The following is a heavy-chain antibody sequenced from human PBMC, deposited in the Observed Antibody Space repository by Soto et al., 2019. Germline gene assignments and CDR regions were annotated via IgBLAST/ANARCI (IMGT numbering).Heavy chain of an antibody. Sequence: ASVKVSCKASGYTFTSYDINWVRQATGQGLEWMGGMNPNSGNTGYAQKFQGRVTMTRNTSISTAYMELSSLRSEDTAVYYCARARLTTVTWIWFDPWGQGTLVTVSS. J-gene: IGHJ5*02. CDR1: GYTFTSYD. CDR2: MNPNSGNT. CDR3: ARARLTTVTWIWFDP. V-gene: IGHV1-8*01. D-gene: IGHD4-4*01.